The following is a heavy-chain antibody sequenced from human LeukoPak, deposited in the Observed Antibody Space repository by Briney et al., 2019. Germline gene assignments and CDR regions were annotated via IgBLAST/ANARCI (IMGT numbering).Heavy chain of an antibody. CDR3: AGSTVTTGMDV. J-gene: IGHJ6*02. CDR2: INHSGST. V-gene: IGHV4-34*01. Sequence: SETLSLTCAVYGGSFSGYYWSWIRQPPGKGLEWIGEINHSGSTNYNPSLKSRVTISVDTSKNQFSLKLSPVTAADTAVYYCAGSTVTTGMDVWGQGTTVTVSS. CDR1: GGSFSGYY. D-gene: IGHD4-11*01.